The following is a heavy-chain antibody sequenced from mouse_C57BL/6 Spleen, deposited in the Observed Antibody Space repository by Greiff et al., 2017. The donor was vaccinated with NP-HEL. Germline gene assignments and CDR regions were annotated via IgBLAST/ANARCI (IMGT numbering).Heavy chain of an antibody. CDR1: GYTITSGYD. CDR3: ARGAQHDYGVDY. V-gene: IGHV3-6*01. CDR2: ISYDGSN. Sequence: EVKLMESGPGLVKPSQSLTLTCSVTGYTITSGYDWNWIRQLPGSKLAWMGYISYDGSNNYNPSLKNRISITRDTSKNQFFLKLNSVTTEDTATYYCARGAQHDYGVDYWGQGTSVTVSS. J-gene: IGHJ4*01.